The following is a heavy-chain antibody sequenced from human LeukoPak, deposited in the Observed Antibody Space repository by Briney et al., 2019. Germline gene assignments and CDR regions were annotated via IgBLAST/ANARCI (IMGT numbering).Heavy chain of an antibody. J-gene: IGHJ4*02. D-gene: IGHD5-24*01. V-gene: IGHV3-30-3*01. Sequence: GRSLRLSCAASGFTFSSYAMHWVRQAPGKGLEWVAVISYDGSNKYYADSVKGRFTISRDNSKNTLYLQMNSLRAEDTAVYYCARDPRRDVYYSRFDYWGQGTLVSVSS. CDR1: GFTFSSYA. CDR3: ARDPRRDVYYSRFDY. CDR2: ISYDGSNK.